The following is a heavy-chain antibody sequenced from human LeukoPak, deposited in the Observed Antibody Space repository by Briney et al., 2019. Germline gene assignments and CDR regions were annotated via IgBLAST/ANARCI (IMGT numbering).Heavy chain of an antibody. Sequence: GESLKISCKGSGYIFTNYWIGWVRQLPGKGLEWLGIIYPGDSDTRYSPSFEGQVTISADKSISTAYLQWSSLKASDTAMYYCARLRDTSMVMDFDYWGQGTLVTASS. CDR2: IYPGDSDT. D-gene: IGHD5-18*01. CDR3: ARLRDTSMVMDFDY. CDR1: GYIFTNYW. J-gene: IGHJ4*02. V-gene: IGHV5-51*01.